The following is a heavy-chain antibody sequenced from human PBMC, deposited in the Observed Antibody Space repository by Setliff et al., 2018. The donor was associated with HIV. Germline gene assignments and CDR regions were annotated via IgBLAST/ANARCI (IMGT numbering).Heavy chain of an antibody. J-gene: IGHJ4*02. D-gene: IGHD3-22*01. CDR2: IYQNGNT. CDR1: DYFISNGYY. V-gene: IGHV4-38-2*02. Sequence: SETLSLTCSVSDYFISNGYYWGWIRQPPGKGLEWVGTIYQNGNTYYSPSLESRVSVSMDMSRNQFSVKLNSATAADTAVYYCARQAWHYDRDGYFIDYWGQGKLVTVSS. CDR3: ARQAWHYDRDGYFIDY.